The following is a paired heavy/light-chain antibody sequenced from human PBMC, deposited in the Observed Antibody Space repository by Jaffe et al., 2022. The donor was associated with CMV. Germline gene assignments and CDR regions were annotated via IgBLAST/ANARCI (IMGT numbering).Heavy chain of an antibody. J-gene: IGHJ3*02. V-gene: IGHV3-33*08. CDR1: GFTFRGYG. CDR3: SRYDGSLDALDI. CDR2: ISYDGSKK. D-gene: IGHD1-26*01. Sequence: QVQLVESGGGVVQPGRSLRLSCAASGFTFRGYGMHWVRQAPGKGLEWVSLISYDGSKKYYIDSVEGRFTISRDNSKNTLYLEMDSLRAEDTAVYYCSRYDGSLDALDIWGQGTMVTVSS.
Light chain of an antibody. J-gene: IGLJ2*01. CDR1: GSSVGSIS. CDR3: AAWDDSLSAVV. V-gene: IGLV1-47*01. Sequence: QSVLTQAPSASGTPGQRVTISCSGSGSSVGSISVHWFQKLPGTAPKLLIYRNNQRPSGVPDRFSGSKSGTSASLAISGLRSEDEADYYCAAWDDSLSAVVFGGGTKLTVL. CDR2: RNN.